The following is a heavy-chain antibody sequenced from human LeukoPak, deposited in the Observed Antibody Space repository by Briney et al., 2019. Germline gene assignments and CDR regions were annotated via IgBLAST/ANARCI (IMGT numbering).Heavy chain of an antibody. CDR2: IIPIFGTA. J-gene: IGHJ4*02. Sequence: GASVKVSCKASGGTFSSYAISWVRQAPGQGLEWMGGIIPIFGTANYAQKFQGRVTITTDESTSTAYMELSSLRSEDTAVYYCAGGRTDTMIVVVTFDCWGQGTLVTVSS. D-gene: IGHD3-22*01. V-gene: IGHV1-69*05. CDR1: GGTFSSYA. CDR3: AGGRTDTMIVVVTFDC.